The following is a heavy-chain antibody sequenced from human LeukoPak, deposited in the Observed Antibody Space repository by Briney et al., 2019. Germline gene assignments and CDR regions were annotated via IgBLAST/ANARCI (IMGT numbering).Heavy chain of an antibody. J-gene: IGHJ6*03. CDR2: IYTSGST. D-gene: IGHD2-2*01. CDR3: ARERLQGSTSRADQISGYYYYYMDV. CDR1: GGSISSGSYY. V-gene: IGHV4-61*02. Sequence: SETLSFTCTVSGGSISSGSYYWSWIRQPAGKGLEWIGRIYTSGSTNYNPSLKSRVTISVDTSKNQFSLKLSSVTAADTAVYYCARERLQGSTSRADQISGYYYYYMDVWGKGTTVTVSS.